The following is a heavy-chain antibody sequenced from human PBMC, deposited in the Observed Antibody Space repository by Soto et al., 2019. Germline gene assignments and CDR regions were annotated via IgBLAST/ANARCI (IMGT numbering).Heavy chain of an antibody. Sequence: GGSLRLSCAASGFTFSSYGMHWVRQAPGKGLEWVAVISHDGSNKYYADSVKGRFTISRDNSKNTLYLQMNSLRAEDTAVYYCAKDWTDNIVVVVAATHWGQGTLVTVSS. D-gene: IGHD2-15*01. J-gene: IGHJ4*02. V-gene: IGHV3-30*18. CDR3: AKDWTDNIVVVVAATH. CDR2: ISHDGSNK. CDR1: GFTFSSYG.